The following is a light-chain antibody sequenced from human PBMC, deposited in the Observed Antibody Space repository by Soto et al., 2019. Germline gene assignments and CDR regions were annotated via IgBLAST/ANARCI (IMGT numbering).Light chain of an antibody. Sequence: EIVLTQSPGTLSLSPGERATLSCRASQSVSSDYLAWYQQKPGQPPRLLIYGASSWATGIPDRFSGSGSGTDFTLTISRLEPEDFAVYYCQQYVSSPWTFGQGTKVEIK. CDR1: QSVSSDY. CDR3: QQYVSSPWT. CDR2: GAS. V-gene: IGKV3-20*01. J-gene: IGKJ1*01.